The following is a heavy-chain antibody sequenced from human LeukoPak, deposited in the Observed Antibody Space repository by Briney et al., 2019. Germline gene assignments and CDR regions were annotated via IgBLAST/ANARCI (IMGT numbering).Heavy chain of an antibody. V-gene: IGHV3-23*01. CDR2: ISGSGGST. CDR3: AKDLVAGDRFDY. CDR1: GFTFSTYA. Sequence: GGSLRLSCAASGFTFSTYAMTWVRQAPGKGLEWVSAISGSGGSTYYADSVKGRFTISRDNSKNTLYLQMNSLRAEDTAVYYCAKDLVAGDRFDYWGQGTLVTVSS. J-gene: IGHJ4*02. D-gene: IGHD2-15*01.